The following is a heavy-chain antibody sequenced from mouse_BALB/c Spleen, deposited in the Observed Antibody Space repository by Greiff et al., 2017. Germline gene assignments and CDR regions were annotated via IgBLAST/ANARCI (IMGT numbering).Heavy chain of an antibody. CDR2: ISYDGSN. Sequence: EVKLQESGPGLVKPSQSLSLTCSVTGYSITSGYYWNWIRQFPGNKLEWMGYISYDGSNNYNPSLKNRISITRDTSKNQFFLKLNSVTTEDTATYYCARERYDAMDYWGQGTSVTVSS. CDR3: ARERYDAMDY. D-gene: IGHD2-14*01. J-gene: IGHJ4*01. CDR1: GYSITSGYY. V-gene: IGHV3-6*02.